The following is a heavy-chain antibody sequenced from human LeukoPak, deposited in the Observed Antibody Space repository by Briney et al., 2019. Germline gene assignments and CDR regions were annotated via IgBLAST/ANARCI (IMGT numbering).Heavy chain of an antibody. Sequence: GGSLRLSCAASGFTFSSYWMSWVRQAPGKGLECVANIKPDGSEKNYVDSVKGRFTISRDNAQNSLSLQMNSLRAEDTAVYYCARADSSIAARLSRSSIFNYYYYMDVWGKGTTVTVSS. CDR2: IKPDGSEK. V-gene: IGHV3-7*01. D-gene: IGHD6-6*01. CDR3: ARADSSIAARLSRSSIFNYYYYMDV. CDR1: GFTFSSYW. J-gene: IGHJ6*03.